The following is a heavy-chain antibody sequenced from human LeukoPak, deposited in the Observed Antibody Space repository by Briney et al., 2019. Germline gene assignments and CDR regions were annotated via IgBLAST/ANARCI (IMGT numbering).Heavy chain of an antibody. J-gene: IGHJ1*01. D-gene: IGHD6-13*01. CDR3: ARAAGPLEYFQH. CDR1: GGTFSSYA. Sequence: ASVKVSCKASGGTFSSYAISWVRQAPGRGLEWMGWISANNDHTYYSQKFQGRVTMSTDTSTSTAYMELRSLRSDDTAVYYCARAAGPLEYFQHWGQGTLVTVSS. CDR2: ISANNDHT. V-gene: IGHV1-18*01.